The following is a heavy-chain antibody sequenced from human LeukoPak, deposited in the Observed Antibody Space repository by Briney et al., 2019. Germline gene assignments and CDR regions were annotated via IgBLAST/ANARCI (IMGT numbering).Heavy chain of an antibody. CDR2: IKSKTDGGTT. V-gene: IGHV3-15*01. CDR3: TTVEYGSGSYYFDY. CDR1: GFTFSNAW. J-gene: IGHJ4*02. D-gene: IGHD3-10*01. Sequence: GGSLRLSCAASGFTFSNAWMSWVRQAPGKGLEWVGRIKSKTDGGTTDYAAPVKGRFTISRDDSKNTLYLQMNSLKTEDTAVYCCTTVEYGSGSYYFDYWGQGTLVTVSS.